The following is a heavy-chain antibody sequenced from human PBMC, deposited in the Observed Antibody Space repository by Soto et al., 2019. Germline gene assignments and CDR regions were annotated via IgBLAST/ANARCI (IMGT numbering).Heavy chain of an antibody. CDR3: ARIAYGSSSIGHFDY. CDR2: IIPIFGTA. D-gene: IGHD6-13*01. Sequence: GASLKVSCKASGGTFSSYAISWVRQAPGQGLEWMGGIIPIFGTANYAQKFQGRVTINADESTSTAYMELSSLRSEDTAVYYCARIAYGSSSIGHFDYWGQGTLVTVYS. V-gene: IGHV1-69*13. CDR1: GGTFSSYA. J-gene: IGHJ4*02.